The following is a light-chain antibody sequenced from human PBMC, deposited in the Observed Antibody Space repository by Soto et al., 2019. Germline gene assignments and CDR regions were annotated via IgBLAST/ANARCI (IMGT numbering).Light chain of an antibody. V-gene: IGKV3-20*01. CDR1: QSVGIN. Sequence: EIVLTQSPATLSVSPGARVTLSCRASQSVGINLAWYQQKAGQAPRLLVYGASTKATDMPGRFSGRGSGTDFTLTISRLEPEDFAVYYCQQYGSSRWTFGQGTKVDI. J-gene: IGKJ1*01. CDR3: QQYGSSRWT. CDR2: GAS.